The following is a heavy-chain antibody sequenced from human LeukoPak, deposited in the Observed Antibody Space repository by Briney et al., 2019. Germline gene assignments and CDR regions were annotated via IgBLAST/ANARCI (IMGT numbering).Heavy chain of an antibody. V-gene: IGHV4-4*07. Sequence: PSETLSLTCTVSGGSISSYYWSWIRQPAGKGLEWIGRIYSSGSTNYAPSLKSRVTMSVDTSKNQFSLKLSSVTAADTAVYYCARSKAYYDSSGYANDCWGQGTLVTVSS. J-gene: IGHJ4*02. CDR3: ARSKAYYDSSGYANDC. D-gene: IGHD3-22*01. CDR1: GGSISSYY. CDR2: IYSSGST.